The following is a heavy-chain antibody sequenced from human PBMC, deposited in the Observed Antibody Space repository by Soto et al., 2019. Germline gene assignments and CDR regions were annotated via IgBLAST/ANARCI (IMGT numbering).Heavy chain of an antibody. D-gene: IGHD3-10*01. J-gene: IGHJ4*02. Sequence: QVQLQQWGAGLLKPSETLSLTCAVYGGSFTDYYWSWIRQSPGKGLEWIGEINHSGSATYNPSLERRVTISTDPSRRRFSRRLTLWTAPDTVVYFWGRSNNTTSSGLDCWGRGSLVTVSS. V-gene: IGHV4-34*02. CDR2: INHSGSA. CDR1: GGSFTDYY. CDR3: GRSNNTTSSGLDC.